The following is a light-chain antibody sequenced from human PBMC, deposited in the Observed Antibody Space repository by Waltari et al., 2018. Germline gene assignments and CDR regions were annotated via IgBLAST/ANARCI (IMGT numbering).Light chain of an antibody. Sequence: QSVLTQPPSASGTPGQRVTISCSGSSSNIGSNSVNWYQQLPGTAPQLPIYTNTQRPSGVPDRFSGSKSATSASLGISGLQSEDEADYYCAAWDDSLNGYVFGTGTKVTVL. CDR2: TNT. J-gene: IGLJ1*01. CDR3: AAWDDSLNGYV. V-gene: IGLV1-44*01. CDR1: SSNIGSNS.